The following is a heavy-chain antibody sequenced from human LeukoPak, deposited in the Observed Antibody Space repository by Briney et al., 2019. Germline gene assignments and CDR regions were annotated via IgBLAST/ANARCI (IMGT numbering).Heavy chain of an antibody. J-gene: IGHJ5*02. V-gene: IGHV4-34*01. Sequence: SETLSLTCAVYGGSFSGYYWSWIRQPPGKGLDWIGEINHSGSTNYNPSLKSRVTISVDTSKNQFSLKLSSVTAADTAVYYCARVTITMVRGVRAPRHNWFDPWGQGTLVTVSS. D-gene: IGHD3-10*01. CDR1: GGSFSGYY. CDR2: INHSGST. CDR3: ARVTITMVRGVRAPRHNWFDP.